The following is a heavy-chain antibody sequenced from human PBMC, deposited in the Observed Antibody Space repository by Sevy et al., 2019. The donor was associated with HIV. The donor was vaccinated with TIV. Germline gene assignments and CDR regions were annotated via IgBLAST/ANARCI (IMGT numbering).Heavy chain of an antibody. Sequence: FLRLSCTASGFTFGDYGMSWFRQAPGKGLEWVGFIRSKAFGGTTEYAASVKGRFTVSRDDSKNIAYLQMNSLKTEVTSVYYCSRDRFYYDRSGYYPDYWGQGTPVSVSS. CDR2: IRSKAFGGTT. D-gene: IGHD3-22*01. J-gene: IGHJ4*02. CDR3: SRDRFYYDRSGYYPDY. CDR1: GFTFGDYG. V-gene: IGHV3-49*03.